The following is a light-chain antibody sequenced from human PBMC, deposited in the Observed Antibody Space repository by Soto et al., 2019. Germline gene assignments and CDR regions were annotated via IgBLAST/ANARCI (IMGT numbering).Light chain of an antibody. CDR3: QSYDSSLSGWV. V-gene: IGLV1-40*01. CDR2: GNS. Sequence: QSVLTQPPSVSGAPGQRVTISCTGSSSNIGAIYDVHWYQQLPGTAPKLLIYGNSNRPSGVPDRFSGSKSGTSASLAITGLQAEDEADYYCQSYDSSLSGWVFGGGTKVTGL. CDR1: SSNIGAIYD. J-gene: IGLJ3*02.